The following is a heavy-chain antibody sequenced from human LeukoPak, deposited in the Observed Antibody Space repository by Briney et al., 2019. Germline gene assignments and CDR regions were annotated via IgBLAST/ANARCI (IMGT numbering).Heavy chain of an antibody. CDR3: ARSRLEVAVDY. CDR2: INHSGST. J-gene: IGHJ4*02. V-gene: IGHV4-34*01. D-gene: IGHD1-1*01. Sequence: SETLSLTCAVYGGSFSGYYWSWIRQPPGKGLEWIGEINHSGSTNYNPSLKSRVTISVDASKNQFSLKLSSVTAADTAVYYCARSRLEVAVDYWGQGTLVTVSS. CDR1: GGSFSGYY.